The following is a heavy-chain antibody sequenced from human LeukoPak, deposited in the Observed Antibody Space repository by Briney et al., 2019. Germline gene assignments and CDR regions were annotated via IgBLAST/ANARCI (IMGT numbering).Heavy chain of an antibody. CDR2: IYHSGST. CDR1: GVSISSYY. D-gene: IGHD3-10*01. V-gene: IGHV4-59*12. CDR3: ARTPQYYYGSGSYLLDY. Sequence: SETLSLTCTVSGVSISSYYWSWIRQPPGKGLEWIWYIYHSGSTYYNPSLKSRVTISVDRSKNQFSLKLSSVTAADTAVYYCARTPQYYYGSGSYLLDYWGQGTLVTVSS. J-gene: IGHJ4*02.